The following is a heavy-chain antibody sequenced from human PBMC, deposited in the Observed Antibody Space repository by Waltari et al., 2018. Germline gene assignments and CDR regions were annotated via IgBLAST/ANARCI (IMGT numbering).Heavy chain of an antibody. CDR2: INPNSGGT. D-gene: IGHD2-8*01. Sequence: QVQLVQSGAEVKKPGASVKVSCTASGYTFTGYYMHWVRQAPGQGLEWMGWINPNSGGTNYAQKFQGRVTTTRDTSFSTAYMELSRLTSDDTAVYYCARDISGTIPAYYFDYWGQGTLVTVSS. CDR3: ARDISGTIPAYYFDY. J-gene: IGHJ4*02. V-gene: IGHV1-2*02. CDR1: GYTFTGYY.